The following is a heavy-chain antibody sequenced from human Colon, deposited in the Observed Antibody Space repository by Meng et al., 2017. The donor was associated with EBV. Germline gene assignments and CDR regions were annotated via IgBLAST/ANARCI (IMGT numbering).Heavy chain of an antibody. CDR2: IYHSGST. CDR3: ARGGYYSFDY. J-gene: IGHJ4*02. D-gene: IGHD5-18*01. V-gene: IGHV4-4*02. Sequence: HLQDAGPGLGKPSDTLSPTCAVSGGSISSVYWWTWVRQSPGKGLEWIGEIYHSGSTNYNPSLKSRVTISVDKSKNQFSLKLTSVTAADTAVYYCARGGYYSFDYWGQRTLVTVSS. CDR1: GGSISSVYW.